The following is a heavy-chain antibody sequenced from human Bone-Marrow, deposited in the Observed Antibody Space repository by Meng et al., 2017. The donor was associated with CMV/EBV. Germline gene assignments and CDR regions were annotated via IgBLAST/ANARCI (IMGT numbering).Heavy chain of an antibody. CDR3: ARAGYNITIFGVVYGMDV. D-gene: IGHD3-3*01. CDR1: GFTFSSYW. J-gene: IGHJ6*02. V-gene: IGHV3-74*01. Sequence: GGSLRLSCAASGFTFSSYWMHWVRQAPGKGLVWVSRINSDGSSTSYADSVKGRFTISRDNAKNSLYLQMNSLRAEDTALYYCARAGYNITIFGVVYGMDVWGQGTTVTVSS. CDR2: INSDGSST.